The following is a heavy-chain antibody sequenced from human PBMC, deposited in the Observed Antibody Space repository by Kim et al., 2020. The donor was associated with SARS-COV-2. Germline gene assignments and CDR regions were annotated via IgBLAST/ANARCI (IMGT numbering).Heavy chain of an antibody. Sequence: TYYAGSVRGRCAMTRDNSDTTLFLQMNSLRAEATAVYYCAKESPWRTDYWGQGTLVTVSS. CDR3: AKESPWRTDY. V-gene: IGHV3-23*01. J-gene: IGHJ4*02. CDR2: T.